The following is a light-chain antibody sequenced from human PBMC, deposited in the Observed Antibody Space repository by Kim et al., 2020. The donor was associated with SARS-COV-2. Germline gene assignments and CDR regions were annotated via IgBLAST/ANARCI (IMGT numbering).Light chain of an antibody. J-gene: IGLJ2*01. Sequence: VTILCTGSSSRHGAVYDVHWYQPPPGTAPKLLIYGNSKRPSGVPDRFSGSKSGTSASLAITGLQAEDEADYYCQSYDSSLSGDVVFGGGTQLTVL. CDR3: QSYDSSLSGDVV. CDR1: SSRHGAVYD. V-gene: IGLV1-40*01. CDR2: GNS.